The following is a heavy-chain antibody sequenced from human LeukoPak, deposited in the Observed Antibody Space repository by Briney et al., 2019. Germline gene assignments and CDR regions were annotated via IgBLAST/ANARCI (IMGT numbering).Heavy chain of an antibody. V-gene: IGHV4-30-4*08. J-gene: IGHJ4*02. CDR3: ARSRTIYSGRPFDY. CDR1: GGSISSGDYY. CDR2: IYYSGST. Sequence: SQTLSLTCTVSGGSISSGDYYWSWIRQPPGKGLEWIGYIYYSGSTYYNPSLKSRVTISVDTSNNQFSLKLSSVTAADTAVYYCARSRTIYSGRPFDYWGQGTLVTVSS. D-gene: IGHD1-26*01.